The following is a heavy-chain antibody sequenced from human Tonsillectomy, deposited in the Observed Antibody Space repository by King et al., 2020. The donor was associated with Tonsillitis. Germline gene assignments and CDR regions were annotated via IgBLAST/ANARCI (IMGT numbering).Heavy chain of an antibody. J-gene: IGHJ3*02. D-gene: IGHD4-17*01. V-gene: IGHV4-39*07. CDR1: GGSISSSSYY. CDR2: IYYSGST. Sequence: QLQESGPGLVKPSETLSLTCTVSGGSISSSSYYWGWIRQPPGKGLEWIGSIYYSGSTYYNPSLKSRVTISVDTSKNQFSLKLSSVTAADTAVYYCARRSGVYGDPGGFSSAFDIWGQGTMVTVSS. CDR3: ARRSGVYGDPGGFSSAFDI.